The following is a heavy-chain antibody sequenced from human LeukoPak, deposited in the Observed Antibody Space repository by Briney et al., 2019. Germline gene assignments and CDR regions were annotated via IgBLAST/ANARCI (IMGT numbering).Heavy chain of an antibody. J-gene: IGHJ4*02. Sequence: GGSLRLSCAASGFTFSSYAMHWVRQAPGKGLEWVAVISYDGSNKYYADSVKGRFTISRDNSKNTLYLQMNSLKTEDTAVYYCPREGVRDSSGYYPIFDYWGQGTLVTVSS. D-gene: IGHD3-22*01. CDR1: GFTFSSYA. CDR3: PREGVRDSSGYYPIFDY. V-gene: IGHV3-30*04. CDR2: ISYDGSNK.